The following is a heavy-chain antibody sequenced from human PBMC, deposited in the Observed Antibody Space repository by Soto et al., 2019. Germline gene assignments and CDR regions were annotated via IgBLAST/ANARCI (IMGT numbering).Heavy chain of an antibody. V-gene: IGHV3-30*18. J-gene: IGHJ6*02. CDR3: AKDWEYCSSTSCSNYYYGMDV. CDR1: GFTFSSYG. D-gene: IGHD2-2*01. Sequence: GGSLRLSCAASGFTFSSYGMHWVRQAPGKGLEWVAVISYDGSNKYYADSVKGRFTISRDNSKNTLYLQMNSLRAEDTAVYYCAKDWEYCSSTSCSNYYYGMDVWGQGTTVTVSS. CDR2: ISYDGSNK.